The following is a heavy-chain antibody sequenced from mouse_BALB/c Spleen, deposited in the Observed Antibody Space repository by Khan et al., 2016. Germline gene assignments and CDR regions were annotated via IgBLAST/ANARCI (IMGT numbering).Heavy chain of an antibody. D-gene: IGHD3-1*01. J-gene: IGHJ2*01. Sequence: QVQLKQSGPGLVAPSQSLSITCTVSGFSLTDYGVSWIRQPPGKGLEWLGVIWGGGRPYYNSALKSRLNISKDNSKSQVFLKMNSLQTDDTAMYXCAKHSLSYLGPSFDSWGQGTTLTVSS. CDR3: AKHSLSYLGPSFDS. V-gene: IGHV2-6-5*01. CDR2: IWGGGRP. CDR1: GFSLTDYG.